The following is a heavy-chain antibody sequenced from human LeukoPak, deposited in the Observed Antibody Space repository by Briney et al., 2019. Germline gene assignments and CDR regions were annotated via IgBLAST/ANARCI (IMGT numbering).Heavy chain of an antibody. CDR3: AKGDYGGNPDAFDI. J-gene: IGHJ3*02. CDR2: ISGSGGST. Sequence: HTGGSLRLSCAASGFTFSSYAMSWVRQAPGKGLEWVSVISGSGGSTHYADSVKGRFTISRDDSKNTLFLQMNSLRADDTAIYYCAKGDYGGNPDAFDIWGQQTIVTVSS. V-gene: IGHV3-23*01. D-gene: IGHD4-23*01. CDR1: GFTFSSYA.